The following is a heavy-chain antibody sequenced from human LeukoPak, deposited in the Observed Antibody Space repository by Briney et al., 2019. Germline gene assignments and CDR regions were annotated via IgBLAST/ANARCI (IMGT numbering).Heavy chain of an antibody. V-gene: IGHV3-30*02. CDR1: GLTFRRYG. D-gene: IGHD1-26*01. Sequence: GGSLRLSCAASGLTFRRYGMHWVRQPPGKGMEWVAFIESDESIRQYADLVKGRFTISRDNSKNMLYLQMNSLTTEDKAMYYCTKNAGRREGWFDPWGQGTLVTVSS. CDR2: IESDESIR. CDR3: TKNAGRREGWFDP. J-gene: IGHJ5*02.